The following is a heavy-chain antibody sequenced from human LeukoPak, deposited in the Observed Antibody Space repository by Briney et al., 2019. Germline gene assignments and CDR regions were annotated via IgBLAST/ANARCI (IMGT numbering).Heavy chain of an antibody. CDR3: ARDEGSGSYLDY. CDR1: GFSFSGYD. CDR2: ISGSGGST. J-gene: IGHJ4*02. D-gene: IGHD3-10*01. V-gene: IGHV3-23*01. Sequence: QPGGSLRLSCAASGFSFSGYDMSWVRQAPGKGLEWVSAISGSGGSTYYADSVKGRFTISRDNSKNTLYLQINSLRAEDTAVFYCARDEGSGSYLDYWGQGTLVAVSS.